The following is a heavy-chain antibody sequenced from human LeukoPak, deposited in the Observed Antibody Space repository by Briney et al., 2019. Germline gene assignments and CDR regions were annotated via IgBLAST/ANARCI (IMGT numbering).Heavy chain of an antibody. CDR2: IRSKAYGGTT. CDR3: TRDHGSGSYAYFDY. V-gene: IGHV3-49*04. D-gene: IGHD3-10*01. Sequence: GGSLRLSCTASGFPFGDYAMSWVRQAPGKGLEWVGFIRSKAYGGTTEYAASVKGRFTISRDDPKSIAYLQMNSLKTEDTAVYYCTRDHGSGSYAYFDYWGQGTLVTVSS. J-gene: IGHJ4*02. CDR1: GFPFGDYA.